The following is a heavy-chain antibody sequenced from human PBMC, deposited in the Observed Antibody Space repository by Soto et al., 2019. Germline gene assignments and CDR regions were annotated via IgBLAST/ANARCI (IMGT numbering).Heavy chain of an antibody. D-gene: IGHD2-15*01. Sequence: QVQLVQSGAEVKKPGASVKVSCKASGYTFTSYGISWVRQAPGQGLEWMGWISAYNGNTNYAQKLQGRVTMTTDTSTSTAYMELRSLRSDDTAVYYCARDCSGGSCYSYYYYYMDVWGKGTTVTVSS. CDR2: ISAYNGNT. CDR3: ARDCSGGSCYSYYYYYMDV. CDR1: GYTFTSYG. V-gene: IGHV1-18*01. J-gene: IGHJ6*03.